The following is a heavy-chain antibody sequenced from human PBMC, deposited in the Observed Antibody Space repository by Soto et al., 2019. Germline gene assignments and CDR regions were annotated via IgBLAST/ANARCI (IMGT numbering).Heavy chain of an antibody. CDR1: GGSISSYNW. CDR3: ARVWGGAFDI. Sequence: SVTLSVTCAVSGGSISSYNWWSWVRQPPGKGLEWIGQIYHSGNTNYNPSLKSRVTISVDTSKNQFSLKLSSVTAADTAVYYCARVWGGAFDIWGQGTMVT. V-gene: IGHV4-4*02. CDR2: IYHSGNT. J-gene: IGHJ3*02. D-gene: IGHD3-10*01.